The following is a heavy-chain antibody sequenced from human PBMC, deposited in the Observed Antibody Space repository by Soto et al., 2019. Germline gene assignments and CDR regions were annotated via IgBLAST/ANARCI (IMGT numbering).Heavy chain of an antibody. CDR2: IYYSGST. D-gene: IGHD3-10*01. CDR3: ARDLPGGYNWFDP. CDR1: GGSISSGDYY. J-gene: IGHJ5*02. Sequence: QVQLQESGPGLVKPSQTLSLTCTVSGGSISSGDYYWSWIRQPPGKGLEWIGYIYYSGSTYYNPALKSRVTISVDTSKNQFSLKLSSVTAADPALYYCARDLPGGYNWFDPWGQGTLVTVSS. V-gene: IGHV4-30-4*01.